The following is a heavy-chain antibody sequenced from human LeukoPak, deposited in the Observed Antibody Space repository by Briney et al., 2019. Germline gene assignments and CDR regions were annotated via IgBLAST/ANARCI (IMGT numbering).Heavy chain of an antibody. D-gene: IGHD6-19*01. Sequence: SETLSLTCAVHGGSFSDYYWSWIRQPPGKGLEWIGEINHGGSTNCNPSLKSRVTISIDTSKNQFSLKLNSVTAADTAVYYCARGEAVQDSWGQGTLVTVSS. CDR3: ARGEAVQDS. CDR2: INHGGST. J-gene: IGHJ4*02. V-gene: IGHV4-34*01. CDR1: GGSFSDYY.